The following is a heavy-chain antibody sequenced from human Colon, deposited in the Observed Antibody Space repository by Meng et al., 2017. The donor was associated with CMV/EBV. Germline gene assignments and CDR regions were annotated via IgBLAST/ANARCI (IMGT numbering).Heavy chain of an antibody. CDR2: IKSKTDGGTT. CDR1: GFTFSNAW. Sequence: GESLKISCAASGFTFSNAWMSWVRQAPGKGLEWVGRIKSKTDGGTTVYAAPVKGRFTISRDDSKNTLYLQMNSLKTEDTAVYYCISPLINRWGQGTLVTVSS. CDR3: ISPLINR. D-gene: IGHD3-10*01. J-gene: IGHJ4*01. V-gene: IGHV3-15*01.